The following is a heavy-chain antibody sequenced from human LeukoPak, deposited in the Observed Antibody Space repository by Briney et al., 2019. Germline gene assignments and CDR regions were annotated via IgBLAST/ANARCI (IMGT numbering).Heavy chain of an antibody. Sequence: GGSLRLFCAASGFTFSSYSMNWVRQAPGKGLEWVSSISSSSSYIYYADSVKGRFTISRDNAKNSLYLQMNSLRAEDTAVYYCARNVGYSSSWWSLDYWGQGTLVTVSS. J-gene: IGHJ4*02. D-gene: IGHD6-13*01. CDR2: ISSSSSYI. V-gene: IGHV3-21*01. CDR1: GFTFSSYS. CDR3: ARNVGYSSSWWSLDY.